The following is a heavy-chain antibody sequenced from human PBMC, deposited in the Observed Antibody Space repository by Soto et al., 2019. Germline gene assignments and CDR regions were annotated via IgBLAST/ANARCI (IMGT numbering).Heavy chain of an antibody. CDR2: IYWNDDK. Sequence: SGPTLVKPTQTLTLTCTFSGFSLSTSGVGVGWIRQPPGKALEWLALIYWNDDKRYSPSLKSRLTITKDTSKNQVVLTMTNMDPVDTATYYCAHRPPTYDFWSGYYYAEYFQHWGQGTLVTVSS. CDR1: GFSLSTSGVG. CDR3: AHRPPTYDFWSGYYYAEYFQH. J-gene: IGHJ1*01. V-gene: IGHV2-5*01. D-gene: IGHD3-3*01.